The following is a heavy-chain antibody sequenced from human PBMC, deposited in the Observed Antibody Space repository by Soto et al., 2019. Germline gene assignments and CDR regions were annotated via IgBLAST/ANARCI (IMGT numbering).Heavy chain of an antibody. D-gene: IGHD1-7*01. CDR2: IYYSGST. J-gene: IGHJ4*02. Sequence: QVQLQESGPGLVKPSETLSLTCTVSGGPISSYYWSWIRQPPGKGLEWIGYIYYSGSTNYNPSLKRRVTISVNTSKNQFSLKLSSVTAADTAVYYCARHTGPYNWNYDYWGQGTLVTVSS. CDR3: ARHTGPYNWNYDY. CDR1: GGPISSYY. V-gene: IGHV4-59*08.